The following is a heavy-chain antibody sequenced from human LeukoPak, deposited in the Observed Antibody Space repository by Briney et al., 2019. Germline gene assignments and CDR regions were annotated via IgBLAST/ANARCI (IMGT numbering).Heavy chain of an antibody. J-gene: IGHJ4*02. CDR2: IYYSGST. CDR3: ARGSNSSGSYYFDY. CDR1: GGSISSSSYY. Sequence: SETLSLTCTVSGGSISSSSYYWGWIRQPPGKGLEWIGSIYYSGSTYYNPSLKSRVTISVDTSKNQFSLKLSSVIAADTAVYYCARGSNSSGSYYFDYWGQGTLVTVSS. V-gene: IGHV4-39*07. D-gene: IGHD6-19*01.